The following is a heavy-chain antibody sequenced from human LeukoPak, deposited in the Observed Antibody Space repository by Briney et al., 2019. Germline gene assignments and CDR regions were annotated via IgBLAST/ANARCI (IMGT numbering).Heavy chain of an antibody. D-gene: IGHD2-21*02. V-gene: IGHV3-23*01. CDR1: GFTFTSYV. J-gene: IGHJ4*02. CDR2: VGGGGDYT. CDR3: VRRTASDF. Sequence: GGYLRLSCAASGFTFTSYVMSWVRQAPGRGLEWVASVGGGGDYTYYSDSVKGRFTISRDNSENTVYLQMKSLRAEDTAVYYCVRRTASDFWGQGALVTVSS.